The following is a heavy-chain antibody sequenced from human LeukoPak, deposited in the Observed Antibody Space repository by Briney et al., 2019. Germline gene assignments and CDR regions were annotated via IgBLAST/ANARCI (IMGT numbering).Heavy chain of an antibody. D-gene: IGHD3-16*01. J-gene: IGHJ4*02. V-gene: IGHV1-69*05. CDR2: IIPIFGTA. CDR3: ARDRFRLPED. CDR1: GGTFSSYA. Sequence: ASVKVSCKASGGTFSSYAISWVRQAPGQGLEWMGGIIPIFGTANYAQKFQGGVTITTDESTSTAYMELSSLRSEDTAVYYCARDRFRLPEDWGQGTLVTVSS.